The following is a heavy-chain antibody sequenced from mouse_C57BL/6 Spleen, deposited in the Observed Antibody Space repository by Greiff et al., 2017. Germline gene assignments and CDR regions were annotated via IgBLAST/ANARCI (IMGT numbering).Heavy chain of an antibody. J-gene: IGHJ2*01. CDR3: AKRYGFYYGY. V-gene: IGHV1-50*01. D-gene: IGHD2-1*01. Sequence: QVQLQQPGAELVKPGASVKLSCKASGYTFTSYWMQWVKQRPGQGLEWTGEIDPSDSYTNYNQKFKGKATLTVDTSSSTAYMQLGSLTSEDAAVYYCAKRYGFYYGYWGQGTTRTVAS. CDR1: GYTFTSYW. CDR2: IDPSDSYT.